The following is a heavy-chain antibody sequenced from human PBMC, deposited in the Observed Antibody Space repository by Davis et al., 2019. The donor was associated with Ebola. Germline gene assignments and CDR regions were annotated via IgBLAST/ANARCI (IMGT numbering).Heavy chain of an antibody. CDR1: GYTFTNYD. CDR2: TNPKSGYT. CDR3: ARSDYGDLDY. Sequence: AASVKVSCKASGYTFTNYDIHWVRQATGQGLEWMGWTNPKSGYTTYAQKFQGRVTMTRTTSMTTVYMERSSLRPEDTAMYFCARSDYGDLDYWGQGTQVTVSS. D-gene: IGHD4-17*01. J-gene: IGHJ4*02. V-gene: IGHV1-8*02.